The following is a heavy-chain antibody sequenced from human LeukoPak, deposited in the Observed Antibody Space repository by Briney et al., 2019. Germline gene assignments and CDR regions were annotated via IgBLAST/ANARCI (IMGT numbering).Heavy chain of an antibody. J-gene: IGHJ4*02. V-gene: IGHV4-38-2*02. Sequence: SETLSLTCTVSGYSISSGYYWGWIRQPPGKGLEWIGSIYHSGSTYYNPSLKSRVTISVDTSKNQFSLKLSSVTAADTAVYYCARSPPDSSSWPESITPRHFDYWGQGTLVTVSS. CDR1: GYSISSGYY. D-gene: IGHD6-13*01. CDR2: IYHSGST. CDR3: ARSPPDSSSWPESITPRHFDY.